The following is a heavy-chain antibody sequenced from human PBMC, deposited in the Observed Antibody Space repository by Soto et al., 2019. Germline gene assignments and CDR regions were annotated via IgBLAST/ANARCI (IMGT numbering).Heavy chain of an antibody. CDR3: ARATVCDSSGYYFRPRTYYFDY. J-gene: IGHJ4*02. Sequence: EVQLLESGGGLVQPGGSLRLSCAASGFTFSSYAMSWVRQAPGKGLEWVSAISGSGGSTYYADSVKGRFTISRDNSKNTLYLQMNSLRAEDTAVYYCARATVCDSSGYYFRPRTYYFDYWGQGTLVTVSS. V-gene: IGHV3-23*01. D-gene: IGHD3-22*01. CDR2: ISGSGGST. CDR1: GFTFSSYA.